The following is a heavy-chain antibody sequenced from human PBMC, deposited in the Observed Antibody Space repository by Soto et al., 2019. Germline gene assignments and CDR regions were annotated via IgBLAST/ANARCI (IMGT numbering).Heavy chain of an antibody. D-gene: IGHD6-13*01. J-gene: IGHJ4*02. V-gene: IGHV1-24*01. CDR3: ATEKVQQQPKKFDY. CDR2: FDPEDGET. Sequence: GASVKVSCKVSGYTLTELSMHWVRQAPGKGLEWMGGFDPEDGETICAQKFQGRVTMTEDTSTDTAYMELSSLRSEDTAVYYCATEKVQQQPKKFDYWGQGTLVTVPQ. CDR1: GYTLTELS.